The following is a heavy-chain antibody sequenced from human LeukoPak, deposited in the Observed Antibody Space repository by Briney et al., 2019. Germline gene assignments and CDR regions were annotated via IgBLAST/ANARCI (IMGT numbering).Heavy chain of an antibody. Sequence: PGGSLRLSCAASGFTFSSYSMNWVRQAPGKGLEWVSSISSSSYIYYADSVKGRFTISRDNAKNSLYLQMNSLRAEDTAVYYCARRVLSITMIVVVLIGFYWGQGTLVTVSS. D-gene: IGHD3-22*01. CDR2: ISSSSYI. CDR3: ARRVLSITMIVVVLIGFY. V-gene: IGHV3-21*01. CDR1: GFTFSSYS. J-gene: IGHJ4*02.